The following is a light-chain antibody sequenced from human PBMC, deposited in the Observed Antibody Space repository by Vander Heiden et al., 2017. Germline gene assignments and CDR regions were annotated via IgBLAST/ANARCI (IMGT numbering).Light chain of an antibody. J-gene: IGLJ3*02. CDR2: PNT. CDR3: QAWDSSTAV. Sequence: SYELTQPPSVSVSPGQTASITCSADKLGYRYACWYQQKPGQSPVLVSYPNTKRPSGIPERFSGSNSGNTATLTISGTQAMDEADYYCQAWDSSTAVFGGGTKLTVL. CDR1: KLGYRY. V-gene: IGLV3-1*01.